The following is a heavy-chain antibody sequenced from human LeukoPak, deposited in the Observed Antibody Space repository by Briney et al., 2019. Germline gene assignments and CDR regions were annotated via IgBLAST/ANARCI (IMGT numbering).Heavy chain of an antibody. J-gene: IGHJ5*02. CDR1: GFTFSSYW. V-gene: IGHV3-7*01. CDR2: IKQDGSEK. CDR3: ARAFRYSGSPRGWFDP. D-gene: IGHD1-26*01. Sequence: VGSLRLSCAASGFTFSSYWMSWVRQAPGKGLEWVANIKQDGSEKYYVDSVKGGFTISRDNAKNSLYLQMNSLRAEDTAVYYCARAFRYSGSPRGWFDPWGQGTLVTVSS.